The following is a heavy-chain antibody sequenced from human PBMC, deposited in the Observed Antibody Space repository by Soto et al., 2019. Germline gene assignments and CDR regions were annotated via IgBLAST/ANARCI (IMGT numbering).Heavy chain of an antibody. D-gene: IGHD3-10*01. Sequence: QVQLQESGPGLVKPSETLSLTCTFSVDSIDSYYWSWIRQAPGKGLEWIGYIYYSGSTNYNPSLKSRVAISLDKSRQQFSLRLTSVTAADTAVYYCARDFSLVRGAGGLDVWGQGTPVTVSS. CDR2: IYYSGST. CDR3: ARDFSLVRGAGGLDV. J-gene: IGHJ6*02. V-gene: IGHV4-59*01. CDR1: VDSIDSYY.